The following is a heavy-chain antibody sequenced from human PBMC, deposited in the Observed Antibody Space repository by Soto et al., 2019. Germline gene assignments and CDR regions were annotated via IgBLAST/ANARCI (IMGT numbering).Heavy chain of an antibody. CDR3: ARGTGYSYGRNWFDP. CDR1: GGSISSYY. Sequence: SETLSLTCTVSGGSISSYYWSWIRQPPGKGLEWIGYIYYSGSTNYNPSLKSRVTISVDTSKNQFSLKLSSVTAADTAVYYCARGTGYSYGRNWFDPWGQGTLVTVSS. V-gene: IGHV4-59*01. CDR2: IYYSGST. D-gene: IGHD5-18*01. J-gene: IGHJ5*02.